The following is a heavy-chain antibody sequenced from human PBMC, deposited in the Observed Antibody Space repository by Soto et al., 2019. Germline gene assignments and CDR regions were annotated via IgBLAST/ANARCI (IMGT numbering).Heavy chain of an antibody. CDR3: AKASYGSGSYYNSLTSGYFQH. V-gene: IGHV3-74*01. CDR2: INSDGSSI. D-gene: IGHD3-10*01. J-gene: IGHJ1*01. Sequence: PGGSLRLSCAASGFTFSSYWMHWVRQAPGKGLVWVSRINSDGSSIGYADSVKGRFTISRDNAKNSLYLQMNSLRAEDTALYYCAKASYGSGSYYNSLTSGYFQHWGQGTLVTV. CDR1: GFTFSSYW.